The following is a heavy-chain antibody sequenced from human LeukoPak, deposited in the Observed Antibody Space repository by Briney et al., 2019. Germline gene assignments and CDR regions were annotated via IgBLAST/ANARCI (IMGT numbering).Heavy chain of an antibody. V-gene: IGHV3-72*01. CDR2: TSNKANKYTT. D-gene: IGHD6-19*01. CDR3: ATFWYTSGWYPDC. CDR1: GFTFSDHY. J-gene: IGHJ4*02. Sequence: PGGSLRLSCAASGFTFSDHYMDWVRQAPGKGLEWVGLTSNKANKYTTEYAASVKGRFTISRDDSKNSLYLQMNSLKSEDTAVYYCATFWYTSGWYPDCWGQGTLVTVSS.